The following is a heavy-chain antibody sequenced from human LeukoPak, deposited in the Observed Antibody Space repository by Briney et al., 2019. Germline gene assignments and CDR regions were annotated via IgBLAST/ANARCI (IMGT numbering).Heavy chain of an antibody. J-gene: IGHJ4*02. V-gene: IGHV3-7*03. CDR3: AKDFTLGAGAFLDY. CDR1: GFTFSTYW. CDR2: IKQDGSEK. D-gene: IGHD3-3*01. Sequence: PGGSLRLSCAASGFTFSTYWMSWVRQAPGKGLEWVANIKQDGSEKNCVDSVKGRFTISRDNAKNSLYLQMNSLRAEDTAVYYCAKDFTLGAGAFLDYWGQGTLVTVSS.